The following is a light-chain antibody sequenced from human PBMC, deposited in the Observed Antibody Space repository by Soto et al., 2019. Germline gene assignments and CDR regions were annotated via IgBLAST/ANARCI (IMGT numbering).Light chain of an antibody. CDR3: QQYDYWPRT. CDR1: QSISSS. V-gene: IGKV3-15*01. CDR2: GAS. J-gene: IGKJ1*01. Sequence: EIVMTQSPATLSLSPGESATLSCRASQSISSSKLAWYQQNPGQAPRLLMYGASNRATGIPARFSGSGSGTDFTLTISSLQSEDFAVYYCQQYDYWPRTFGQGTKVDIK.